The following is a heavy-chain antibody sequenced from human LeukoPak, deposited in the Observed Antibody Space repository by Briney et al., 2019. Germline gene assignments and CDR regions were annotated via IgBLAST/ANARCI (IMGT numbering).Heavy chain of an antibody. Sequence: GGSLRLSCAASGFTFSSSAMSWVRQAPGKGLEWVSAISNNGGYTYYADSVRGRFTISRDNSKSTLCLQMDSLRAEDTAVYYCAKQLGYCSDGSCYFPYWGQGTLVTVSS. V-gene: IGHV3-23*01. CDR1: GFTFSSSA. CDR2: ISNNGGYT. CDR3: AKQLGYCSDGSCYFPY. J-gene: IGHJ4*02. D-gene: IGHD2-15*01.